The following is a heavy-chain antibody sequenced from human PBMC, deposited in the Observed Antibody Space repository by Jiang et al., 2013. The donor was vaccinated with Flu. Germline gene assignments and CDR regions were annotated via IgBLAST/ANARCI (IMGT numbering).Heavy chain of an antibody. V-gene: IGHV1-8*01. CDR3: ARGYALDY. CDR1: GYTFTSSD. Sequence: VKVSCKASGYTFTSSDIYWVRQAAGQGLEWLAWMSPNSGHTGYAQKFQGRLTMTRNTSINTAYMELSSLRSEDTAVYYCARGYALDYWGQGTLVTVSS. J-gene: IGHJ4*01. D-gene: IGHD4-17*01. CDR2: MSPNSGHT.